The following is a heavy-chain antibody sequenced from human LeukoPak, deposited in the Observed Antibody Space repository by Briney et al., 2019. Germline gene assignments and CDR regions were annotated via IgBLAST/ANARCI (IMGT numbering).Heavy chain of an antibody. V-gene: IGHV4-34*01. CDR3: ATFTMVRAVGWFDP. CDR1: GGSFSGYY. Sequence: SETLSLTCAVYGGSFSGYYWSWIRQPPGKGLEWIGEINHSGSTNYNPSLKSRVTISVDTSENQFSLKLSSVTAADTAVYYCATFTMVRAVGWFDPWGQGTLVTVSS. J-gene: IGHJ5*02. CDR2: INHSGST. D-gene: IGHD3-10*01.